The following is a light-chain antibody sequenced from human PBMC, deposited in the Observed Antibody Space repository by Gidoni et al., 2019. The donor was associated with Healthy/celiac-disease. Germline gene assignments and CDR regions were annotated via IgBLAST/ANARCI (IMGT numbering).Light chain of an antibody. J-gene: IGKJ1*01. CDR1: QSVSSN. CDR2: GAS. V-gene: IGKV3-15*01. Sequence: EIVMTQSPATLSLSPGERATLSCRASQSVSSNLAWYQQKPGQAPRLLIYGASTRATGIPAWFRGSGSGTEFTLTISSLQSEDFAVYYCQQYNNWPPWTFXQXTKVEIK. CDR3: QQYNNWPPWT.